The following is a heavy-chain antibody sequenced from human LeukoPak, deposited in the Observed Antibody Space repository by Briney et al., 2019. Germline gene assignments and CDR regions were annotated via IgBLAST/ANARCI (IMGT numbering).Heavy chain of an antibody. V-gene: IGHV3-33*06. CDR1: GFTFSHFG. CDR2: IWSYGSNK. J-gene: IGHJ4*02. Sequence: PRGSLSPSCAASGFTFSHFGFHWVRQAPGKGLEGVAVIWSYGSNKYYGNSVQAGFIIYRDDSQNRVYLQMNNLRVEDTAIYYCAKDAQRGFDYSYSLEKWGRG. D-gene: IGHD4-11*01. CDR3: AKDAQRGFDYSYSLEK.